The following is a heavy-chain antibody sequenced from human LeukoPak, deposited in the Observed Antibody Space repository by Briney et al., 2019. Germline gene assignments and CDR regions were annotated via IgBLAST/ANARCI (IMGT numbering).Heavy chain of an antibody. CDR1: GFTFSSHS. V-gene: IGHV3-48*01. Sequence: GGSLRLSCAASGFTFSSHSMNWVRQAPGKGLEWVSYISSSSTIYYADSVKGRFTISRDNAKNSLYLQMNSLRAEDTAVYYCARSLTYYDFWSGYWDYWGQGTLVTVSS. J-gene: IGHJ4*02. CDR3: ARSLTYYDFWSGYWDY. D-gene: IGHD3-3*01. CDR2: ISSSSTI.